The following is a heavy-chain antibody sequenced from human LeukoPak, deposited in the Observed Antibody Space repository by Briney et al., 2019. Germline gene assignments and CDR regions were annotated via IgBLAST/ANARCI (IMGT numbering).Heavy chain of an antibody. CDR1: GYTFTGYY. V-gene: IGHV1-2*02. Sequence: ASVKVSCKASGYTFTGYYMHWVRQAPGQGLEWMGWINPNSGGTNYAQKFQGRVTMTRDMSTSTVYMELSSLRSEDTAVYYCARTPNYGDLDYWGQGTLVTVSS. J-gene: IGHJ4*02. CDR2: INPNSGGT. CDR3: ARTPNYGDLDY. D-gene: IGHD4-17*01.